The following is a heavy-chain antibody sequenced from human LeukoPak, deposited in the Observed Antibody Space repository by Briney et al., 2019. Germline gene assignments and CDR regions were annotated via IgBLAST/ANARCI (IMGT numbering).Heavy chain of an antibody. CDR3: TKMGPTPYAFDH. V-gene: IGHV3-9*01. D-gene: IGHD1-26*01. Sequence: GGSLRLSCSASGLTFDDFAMHWVRQVPGRGLEWVATISWNSDGSGYADSVKGRFTISRDNAKNSLYLQMNSLKPEDSALYYCTKMGPTPYAFDHWGLGTLVTVSS. J-gene: IGHJ4*02. CDR1: GLTFDDFA. CDR2: ISWNSDGS.